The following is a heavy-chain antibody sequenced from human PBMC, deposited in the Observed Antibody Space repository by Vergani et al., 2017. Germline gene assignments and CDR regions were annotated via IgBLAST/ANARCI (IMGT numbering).Heavy chain of an antibody. D-gene: IGHD2-2*01. CDR1: GYTLTELS. Sequence: QVQLVQSGAEVKKPGASVKVSCKVSGYTLTELSMHWVRQAPGKGLEWMGGFDPEDGETIYAQKLQGRVTMTEDTSTDTAYMELSSLRSEDTAVYYCATLIFSVVVPGNRDGTKYAFDIWGQGTMVTVSS. CDR2: FDPEDGET. J-gene: IGHJ3*02. CDR3: ATLIFSVVVPGNRDGTKYAFDI. V-gene: IGHV1-24*01.